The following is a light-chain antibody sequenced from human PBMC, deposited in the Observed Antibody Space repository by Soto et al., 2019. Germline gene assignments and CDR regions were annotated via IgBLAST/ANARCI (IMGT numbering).Light chain of an antibody. V-gene: IGKV3-15*01. CDR2: GAS. J-gene: IGKJ4*01. Sequence: EIVMTQSPATLSVPPGERATLSCRASQSVSSNLAWYQQKPGQAPRLLIYGASTRATGIPARFSGSGSGTEFTLTISSLQSEDFAVYYCQQYNNWPLTFGGGTRWIS. CDR3: QQYNNWPLT. CDR1: QSVSSN.